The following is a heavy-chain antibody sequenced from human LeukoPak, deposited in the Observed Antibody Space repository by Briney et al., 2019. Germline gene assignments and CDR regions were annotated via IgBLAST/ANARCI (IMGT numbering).Heavy chain of an antibody. CDR3: ATSYDILIGYFGS. Sequence: GGSLRLSCAASGFTFSSYWMTWVRQVPGKGLEWVANIKEDGSEKYYVDSVRGRFTISRDNAKNSLYLYMNSLRAEDTAVYYCATSYDILIGYFGSWGQGTLVTVSS. J-gene: IGHJ4*02. D-gene: IGHD3-9*01. V-gene: IGHV3-7*01. CDR1: GFTFSSYW. CDR2: IKEDGSEK.